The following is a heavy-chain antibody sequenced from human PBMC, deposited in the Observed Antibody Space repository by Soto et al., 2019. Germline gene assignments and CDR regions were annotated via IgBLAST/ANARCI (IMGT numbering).Heavy chain of an antibody. CDR1: GVSVSSDIYS. Sequence: QVQLQESGPGLVKPSQTLSLTCSVSGVSVSSDIYSWSWIRHHPGKGLECIGYIYYSGNTYYNPSLGGRVTISLDTAKNQSSLRLRSVTPADTAVYYCARYPVVVVPAANYGLDVWGQGTTVTVSS. CDR3: ARYPVVVVPAANYGLDV. D-gene: IGHD2-2*01. J-gene: IGHJ6*02. CDR2: IYYSGNT. V-gene: IGHV4-31*03.